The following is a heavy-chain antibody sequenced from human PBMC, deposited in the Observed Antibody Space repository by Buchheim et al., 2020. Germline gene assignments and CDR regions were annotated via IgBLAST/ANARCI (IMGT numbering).Heavy chain of an antibody. D-gene: IGHD6-6*01. CDR3: AREYSSPSGRGNWFDP. CDR1: GGSISTSGYY. V-gene: IGHV4-31*03. J-gene: IGHJ5*02. Sequence: QLQLQESGPGLVKPSETLSLTCTVSGGSISTSGYYWTWIRLHPGKGLERIVYVYYSGATHYNPSLKSRLSMSVDTSKKQFSLNLNSVTAADTAVYYCAREYSSPSGRGNWFDPWGQGTL. CDR2: VYYSGAT.